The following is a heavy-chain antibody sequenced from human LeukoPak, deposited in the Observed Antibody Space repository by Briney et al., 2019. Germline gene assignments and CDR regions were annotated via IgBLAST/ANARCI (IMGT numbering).Heavy chain of an antibody. CDR3: ARGSGATPVYYYGMDV. J-gene: IGHJ6*02. Sequence: SETLSLTCIVSGGSIDSKYWSWIRQPPGKGLEWIGHVYYSGSTNYNPSLKSRVTISVDSSKNQFSLKLSSVTAADTAVYYCARGSGATPVYYYGMDVWGQGTTVTVSS. D-gene: IGHD5-12*01. V-gene: IGHV4-59*12. CDR1: GGSIDSKY. CDR2: VYYSGST.